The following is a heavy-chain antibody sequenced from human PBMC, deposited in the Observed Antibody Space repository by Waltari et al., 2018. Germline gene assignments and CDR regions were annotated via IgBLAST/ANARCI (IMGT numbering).Heavy chain of an antibody. J-gene: IGHJ6*02. CDR3: ARDRYYDFWIPRVYYGMDV. D-gene: IGHD3-3*01. Sequence: EVQLVESGGGLVKHGGSLILSCAASGFPFSSYSLNWVRQAPGQGLEWVKSISSSSSYIYYADSVKGRFTITRDNAKNSLFLQMNSLRAEDTAVYYCARDRYYDFWIPRVYYGMDVWGQGTTVTVSS. CDR2: ISSSSSYI. V-gene: IGHV3-21*01. CDR1: GFPFSSYS.